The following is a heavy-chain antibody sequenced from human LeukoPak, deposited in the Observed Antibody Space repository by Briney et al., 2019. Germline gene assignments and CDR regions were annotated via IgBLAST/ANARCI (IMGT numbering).Heavy chain of an antibody. CDR1: GFTFSYYG. J-gene: IGHJ5*02. CDR2: VWHDGGKR. V-gene: IGHV3-33*01. D-gene: IGHD3-22*01. CDR3: ARDADTSEFFSWLDL. Sequence: GGSLRLSCAASGFTFSYYGMQWVRQAPGKGLEWVALVWHDGGKRYYADSVKGRFTISRDNSKNTLYLQMTTLRAEDTAVYYCARDADTSEFFSWLDLWGQGTLVTVSS.